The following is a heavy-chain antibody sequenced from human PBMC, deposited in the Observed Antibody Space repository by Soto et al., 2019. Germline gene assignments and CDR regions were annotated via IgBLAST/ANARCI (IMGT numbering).Heavy chain of an antibody. J-gene: IGHJ6*02. Sequence: GASVKVSCKASGGTFSSYAISWVRQAPGQGLEWMGGIIPIFGTANYAQKFQGRVTITADESTSTAYMELSSLRSEDTAVYYCARGDSTDCSNGVCSFFYNHDMDVWGQGTTVTVS. CDR3: ARGDSTDCSNGVCSFFYNHDMDV. V-gene: IGHV1-69*13. CDR1: GGTFSSYA. CDR2: IIPIFGTA. D-gene: IGHD2-8*01.